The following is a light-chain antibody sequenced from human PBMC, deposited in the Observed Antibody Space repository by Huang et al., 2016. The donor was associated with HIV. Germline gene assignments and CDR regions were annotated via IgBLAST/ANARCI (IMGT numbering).Light chain of an antibody. CDR3: QLRSNWPPIS. V-gene: IGKV3-11*01. Sequence: IVLRQSPATLSLSPGERATLSCRASQSISSNLAWYQQRPGQAPRLLIYDASNRATGIPVRFSGSVSGTDFTLTISSLEPEDFAVYFCQLRSNWPPISFGQGTRLDIK. J-gene: IGKJ5*01. CDR2: DAS. CDR1: QSISSN.